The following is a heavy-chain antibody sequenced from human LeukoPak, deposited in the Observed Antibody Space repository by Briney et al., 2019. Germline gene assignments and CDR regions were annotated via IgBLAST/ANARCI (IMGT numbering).Heavy chain of an antibody. J-gene: IGHJ4*02. V-gene: IGHV3-48*03. CDR3: ATTDTTCY. D-gene: IGHD1-14*01. CDR1: GFTFSSFE. CDR2: ISNNGYTI. Sequence: GGSLRLSCAASGFTFSSFEMNWVRQGPGKGLEWVSYISNNGYTIYYADSVKGRFTISRDNSKNTLYLEINSLSADDTAVYYCATTDTTCYWGQGTLVTVSS.